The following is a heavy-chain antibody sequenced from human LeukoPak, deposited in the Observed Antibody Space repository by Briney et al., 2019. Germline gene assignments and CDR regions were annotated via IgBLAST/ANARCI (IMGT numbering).Heavy chain of an antibody. V-gene: IGHV1-18*01. CDR2: ISAYNGNT. CDR3: ARESRLNRGAGVYYYGMDV. J-gene: IGHJ6*02. Sequence: GASVKVSCKASGYTFTSYGISWVRQAPGQGLEWMGWISAYNGNTNYAQKLQGRVTMTTDTSTSTAYMELRSLRSGDTAVYYCARESRLNRGAGVYYYGMDVWGQGTTVTVSS. CDR1: GYTFTSYG. D-gene: IGHD1-26*01.